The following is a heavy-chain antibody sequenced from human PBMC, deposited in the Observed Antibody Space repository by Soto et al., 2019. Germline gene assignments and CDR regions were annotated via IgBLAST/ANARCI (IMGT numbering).Heavy chain of an antibody. CDR2: VTSRGDTT. D-gene: IGHD3-16*01. V-gene: IGHV3-23*01. J-gene: IGHJ4*02. CDR3: AKDRLGGGLDY. CDR1: GFIFSNYA. Sequence: EVQLLQSGGGLVQPGGSLRLSCAASGFIFSNYAMNWVRQAPGKGLEWVSIVTSRGDTTYYADSVKGRFTISRDNSKNLLYRQVTCLTAEGTAVYYCAKDRLGGGLDYWGQGALVSVSS.